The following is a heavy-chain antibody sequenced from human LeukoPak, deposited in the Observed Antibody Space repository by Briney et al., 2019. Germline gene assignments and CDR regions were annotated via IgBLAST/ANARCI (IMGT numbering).Heavy chain of an antibody. V-gene: IGHV1-2*02. CDR3: ARDQEGITIFGVVISLPGMDV. CDR2: INPNSGGT. CDR1: GYTFTGYY. J-gene: IGHJ6*02. D-gene: IGHD3-3*01. Sequence: ASVKVSCKASGYTFTGYYMHWVRQAPGQGLEWMGWINPNSGGTNYAQKFQGRVTMTRDTSISTAYMELRSLRSDDTAVYYCARDQEGITIFGVVISLPGMDVWGQGTTVTVSS.